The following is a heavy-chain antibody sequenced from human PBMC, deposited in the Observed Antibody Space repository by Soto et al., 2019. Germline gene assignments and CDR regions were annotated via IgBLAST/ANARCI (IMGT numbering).Heavy chain of an antibody. CDR3: ARRYGDPSSSAGFDY. D-gene: IGHD4-17*01. CDR1: GYTFINYG. CDR2: ISAYNGKT. J-gene: IGHJ4*02. Sequence: QVQLVQSGAEVKKPGASVKVSCKASGYTFINYGISWVRQAPGQGLEWRGWISAYNGKTNYAQKLQGRVTMTTDTSTSTAYMELRSLRSDDTAVYYCARRYGDPSSSAGFDYWGQGTLVTVSS. V-gene: IGHV1-18*01.